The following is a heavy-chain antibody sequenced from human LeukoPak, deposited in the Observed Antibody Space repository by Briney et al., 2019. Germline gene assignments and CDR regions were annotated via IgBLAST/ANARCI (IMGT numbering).Heavy chain of an antibody. CDR2: IKQDRSEK. CDR1: RFTLSSYC. J-gene: IGHJ4*02. Sequence: GRTLRLSSAASRFTLSSYCMSWVRHAPAKGLDWTANIKQDRSEKHYVDSVKGRFTISRDNPKNSLYLQMNSLRAEDTAVYYCASDGYSYGPTSFDYWGQGTLVTVS. V-gene: IGHV3-7*01. D-gene: IGHD5-18*01. CDR3: ASDGYSYGPTSFDY.